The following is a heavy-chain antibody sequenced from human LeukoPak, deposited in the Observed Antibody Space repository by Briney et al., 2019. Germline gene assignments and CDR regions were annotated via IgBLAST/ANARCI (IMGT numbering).Heavy chain of an antibody. CDR3: AKTPYSSGSNYYFDY. CDR1: GFTFDDYA. D-gene: IGHD6-19*01. J-gene: IGHJ4*02. Sequence: SLRLSCAASGFTFDDYAMHWVRQAPGKGLEWVSGISWNSGSIGYADSVKGRFTISRDNAKNSLYLQMNSLRAEDTALYYCAKTPYSSGSNYYFDYRGQGTLVTVSS. V-gene: IGHV3-9*01. CDR2: ISWNSGSI.